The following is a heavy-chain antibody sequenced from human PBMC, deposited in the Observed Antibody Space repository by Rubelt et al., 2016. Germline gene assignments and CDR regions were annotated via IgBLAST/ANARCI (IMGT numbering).Heavy chain of an antibody. D-gene: IGHD4-23*01. CDR2: IYYDGSNK. J-gene: IGHJ4*02. CDR1: RNYG. CDR3: DSWHYGNSVY. Sequence: RNYGMHWVRQAPGKGLEWVALIYYDGSNKYCADSVKGRFTISRDNSKNTLYLQMNSLRAEDTAVYYCDSWHYGNSVYWGQGTLVTVSS. V-gene: IGHV3-33*01.